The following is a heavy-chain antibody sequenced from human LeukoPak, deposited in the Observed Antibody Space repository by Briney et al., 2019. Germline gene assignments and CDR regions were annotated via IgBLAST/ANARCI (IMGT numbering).Heavy chain of an antibody. CDR3: AKWSGSEVYYYGMDV. Sequence: PGGSLRLSCAASGFTFSSYAMSWVRQAPGKGLEWVSAISASGGSTYYADSVKGRFTISRDNSKNTLYLQMNSLRAEDTAVYYCAKWSGSEVYYYGMDVWGQGTTVTVSS. CDR1: GFTFSSYA. J-gene: IGHJ6*02. V-gene: IGHV3-23*01. CDR2: ISASGGST. D-gene: IGHD1-26*01.